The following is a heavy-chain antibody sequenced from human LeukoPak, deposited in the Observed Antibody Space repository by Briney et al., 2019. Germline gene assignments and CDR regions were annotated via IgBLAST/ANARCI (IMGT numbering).Heavy chain of an antibody. CDR1: GITLSNYG. D-gene: IGHD3-22*01. CDR3: AKRGVVIRVILVGFHKEAYYFDS. J-gene: IGHJ4*02. Sequence: GGSLRLSCAVSGITLSNYGMSWVRQAPGKGLEWVAGISDSGGRTNYADSVEGRFTISRDNPKNTLYLQMNSLRAEDTAVYFCAKRGVVIRVILVGFHKEAYYFDSWAREPWSPSPQ. CDR2: ISDSGGRT. V-gene: IGHV3-23*01.